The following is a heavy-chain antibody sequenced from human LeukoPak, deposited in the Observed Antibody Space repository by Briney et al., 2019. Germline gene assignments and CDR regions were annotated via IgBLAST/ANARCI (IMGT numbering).Heavy chain of an antibody. CDR2: IYYSGST. D-gene: IGHD3-3*01. J-gene: IGHJ6*03. CDR1: GGSISSYY. V-gene: IGHV4-59*12. Sequence: SETLSLTCTVSGGSISSYYWSWIRQPPGKGLEWIGYIYYSGSTNYNPSLKSRVTISVDTSKNQFSLKLSSVTAADTAVYYCARRNYDFWSGPYYYMDVWGKGTTVTVSS. CDR3: ARRNYDFWSGPYYYMDV.